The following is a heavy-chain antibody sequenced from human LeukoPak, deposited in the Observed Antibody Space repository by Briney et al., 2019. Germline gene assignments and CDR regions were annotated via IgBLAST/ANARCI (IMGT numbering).Heavy chain of an antibody. CDR1: GYTFTGYY. CDR3: ARDEGYYYDSSGYPLDY. Sequence: ASVKVSCKASGYTFTGYYKHWVRQAPGQGLEWMGWINPNSGGTNYAQKFQGRVTMTRDTSISTAYMELSRLRSDDTAVYYCARDEGYYYDSSGYPLDYWGQGTLVTVSS. V-gene: IGHV1-2*02. D-gene: IGHD3-22*01. J-gene: IGHJ4*02. CDR2: INPNSGGT.